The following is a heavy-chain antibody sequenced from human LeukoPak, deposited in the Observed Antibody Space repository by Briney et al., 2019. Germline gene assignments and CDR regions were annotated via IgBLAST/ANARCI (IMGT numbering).Heavy chain of an antibody. D-gene: IGHD4-17*01. V-gene: IGHV4-38-2*01. CDR2: VHHSDSTY. CDR1: DYSISTDYY. J-gene: IGHJ4*02. CDR3: ARIVYGDSGGYSAF. Sequence: SETLSLTCGVSDYSISTDYYWGWLRQPPGKGLEWIGNVHHSDSTYYYNPSLKSRVTISVDTSKNQFSLKLTSVTAADTAVYYCARIVYGDSGGYSAFWGQGTLVIVSS.